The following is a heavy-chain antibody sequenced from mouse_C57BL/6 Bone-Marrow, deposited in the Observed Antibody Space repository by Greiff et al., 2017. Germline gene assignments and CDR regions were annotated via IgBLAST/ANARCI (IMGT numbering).Heavy chain of an antibody. CDR3: ARRKNYYAMDY. Sequence: VKLVESGAELVKPGASVKMSCKASGYTFTSYWITWVKQRPGQGLEWIGDIYPGSGSTNYNEKFKSKATLTVDTSSSTAYMQLSSLTSEDSAVYYCARRKNYYAMDYWGQGTSVTVSS. J-gene: IGHJ4*01. CDR2: IYPGSGST. V-gene: IGHV1-55*01. CDR1: GYTFTSYW.